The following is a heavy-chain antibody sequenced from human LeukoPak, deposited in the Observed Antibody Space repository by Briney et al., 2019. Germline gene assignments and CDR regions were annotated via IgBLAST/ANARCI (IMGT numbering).Heavy chain of an antibody. D-gene: IGHD6-13*01. Sequence: SETLSLTCTVSGGSISTSSYYWGWIRQPPGKGLEWIGNIYYSGSTHYNPSLKSRVTTSIDTSKNQFSLEVSSVTAAGTAVYFCARRGGTAAGNYFDYWGQGILVTVSS. J-gene: IGHJ4*02. CDR3: ARRGGTAAGNYFDY. CDR2: IYYSGST. V-gene: IGHV4-39*01. CDR1: GGSISTSSYY.